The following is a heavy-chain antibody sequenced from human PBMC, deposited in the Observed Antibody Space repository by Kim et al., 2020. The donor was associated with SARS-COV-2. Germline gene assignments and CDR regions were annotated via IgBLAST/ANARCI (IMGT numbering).Heavy chain of an antibody. CDR2: IYYSGST. J-gene: IGHJ4*02. CDR1: GGSISSYY. Sequence: SETLSLTCTVSGGSISSYYWSWIRQPPGKGLEWIGYIYYSGSTNYNPSLKSRVPISVDTSKNQFSLMLSSVTAADTAVYYCARMGDSSGYYYGPFDYWGQGTLVTVSS. D-gene: IGHD3-22*01. V-gene: IGHV4-59*08. CDR3: ARMGDSSGYYYGPFDY.